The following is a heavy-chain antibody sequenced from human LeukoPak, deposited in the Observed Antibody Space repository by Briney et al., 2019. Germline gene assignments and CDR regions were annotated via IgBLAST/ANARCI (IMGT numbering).Heavy chain of an antibody. CDR2: IYSGGST. J-gene: IGHJ4*02. V-gene: IGHV3-66*04. D-gene: IGHD2-15*01. Sequence: PGESLRLSCAASGFTFRIYGMNWVRQAPGKGLEWVSVIYSGGSTYYADSVKGRFTISRDNSKNTLYLQMNSLRAEDTAVYYCARRGYCSGGSCPLNDYWGQGTLVTVSS. CDR1: GFTFRIYG. CDR3: ARRGYCSGGSCPLNDY.